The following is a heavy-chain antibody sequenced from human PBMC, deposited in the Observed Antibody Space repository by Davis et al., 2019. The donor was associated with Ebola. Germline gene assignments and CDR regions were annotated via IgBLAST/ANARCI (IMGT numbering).Heavy chain of an antibody. D-gene: IGHD3-22*01. V-gene: IGHV1-2*06. J-gene: IGHJ6*02. CDR3: ARGGISMMVVPRDYYYGMDV. CDR1: GYTFTSYY. Sequence: ASVKVSCKASGYTFTSYYIQWVRQAPGQGLEWMGRINPNSGGTNYAQKFQGRVTMTRDTSISTAYMDLTRLTSDDTAVYYCARGGISMMVVPRDYYYGMDVWGQGTTVTVSS. CDR2: INPNSGGT.